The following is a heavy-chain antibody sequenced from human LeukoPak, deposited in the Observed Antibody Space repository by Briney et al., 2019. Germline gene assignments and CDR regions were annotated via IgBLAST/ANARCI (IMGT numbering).Heavy chain of an antibody. CDR1: GGTFSSYA. V-gene: IGHV1-69*04. CDR3: ARDFRGTTVTTPFDY. Sequence: SVKVSCKASGGTFSSYAISWVRQPPGQGLEWMGRIIPILGIANYAQKFQGRVTITADKSTSTAYMELSSLRSEDTAVYYYARDFRGTTVTTPFDYWGQGTLVTVSS. CDR2: IIPILGIA. D-gene: IGHD4-17*01. J-gene: IGHJ4*02.